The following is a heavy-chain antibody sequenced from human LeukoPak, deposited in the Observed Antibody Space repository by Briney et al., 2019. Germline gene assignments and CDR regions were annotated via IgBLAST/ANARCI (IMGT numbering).Heavy chain of an antibody. CDR3: ARESDYVWGSYLTHDY. V-gene: IGHV4-4*07. CDR1: GGSISSYY. Sequence: SETLSLTCTFSGGSISSYYWSWIRQPAGKGLEWIGRIYTSGSTNYNPSLKSRVTMSVDTSKNQFSLKLSSVTAADTAVYYCARESDYVWGSYLTHDYWGQGTLVTVSS. D-gene: IGHD3-16*02. J-gene: IGHJ4*02. CDR2: IYTSGST.